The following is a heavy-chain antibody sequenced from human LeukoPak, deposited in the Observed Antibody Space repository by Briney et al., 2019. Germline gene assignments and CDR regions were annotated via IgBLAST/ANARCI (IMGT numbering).Heavy chain of an antibody. V-gene: IGHV4-59*01. J-gene: IGHJ4*02. CDR2: IYYSGST. CDR1: GGSISSYY. CDR3: AARYYYGSGMS. D-gene: IGHD3-10*01. Sequence: NSSETLSLTCTVSGGSISSYYWSWIRQPPGKGLEWIGYIYYSGSTNYNPSLKSRVTISVDTSKNQFSLKLSSVTAADTAVYYCAARYYYGSGMSWGQGTLVTVSS.